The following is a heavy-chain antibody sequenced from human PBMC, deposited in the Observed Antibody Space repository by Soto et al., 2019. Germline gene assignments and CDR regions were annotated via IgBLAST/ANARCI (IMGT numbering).Heavy chain of an antibody. D-gene: IGHD2-2*01. CDR3: AKVPDR. CDR1: GGSFSGYY. V-gene: IGHV4-34*01. J-gene: IGHJ5*02. Sequence: PSETLSLTCAVYGGSFSGYYWSWIRQPPGKGLEWIGSIYYSGSTYYNPSLKSRVTISVDTSKNQFSLKLSSVTAADTAVYYCAKVPDRWGQGTLVTVSS. CDR2: IYYSGST.